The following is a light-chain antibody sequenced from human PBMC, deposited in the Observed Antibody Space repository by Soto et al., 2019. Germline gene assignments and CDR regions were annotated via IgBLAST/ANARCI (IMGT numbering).Light chain of an antibody. Sequence: EIVMTQSPATLSVSPGERATLSCRASQSVSRNLAWYQQKPGQATRLLIYGASTRATGIPARFSGSGSGTEFTLTISSLQSEDFAVYCCQQYNNWWTFGQGTKVEIK. CDR3: QQYNNWWT. J-gene: IGKJ1*01. V-gene: IGKV3-15*01. CDR1: QSVSRN. CDR2: GAS.